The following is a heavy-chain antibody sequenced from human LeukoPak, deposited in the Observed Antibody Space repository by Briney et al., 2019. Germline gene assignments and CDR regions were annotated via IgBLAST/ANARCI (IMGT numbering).Heavy chain of an antibody. CDR3: ARSYYDSSGYYLEDDAFDI. V-gene: IGHV4-31*03. J-gene: IGHJ3*02. D-gene: IGHD3-22*01. CDR2: IYYSGST. Sequence: SETLSLTCTVSGGSISSGGYYWSWIRQHPGKGLEWIGYIYYSGSTYYNPSLKSRVTISADTSKNQFSLKLSSVTAADTAVYYCARSYYDSSGYYLEDDAFDIWGQGTMVTVSS. CDR1: GGSISSGGYY.